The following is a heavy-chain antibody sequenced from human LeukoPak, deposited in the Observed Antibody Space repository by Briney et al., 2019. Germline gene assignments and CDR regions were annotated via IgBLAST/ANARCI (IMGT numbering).Heavy chain of an antibody. V-gene: IGHV3-30*04. Sequence: TGRSLRLSCAASGFTFSNYAMHWVRQAPGKGLEWVAVISHDGSDKYYADSVKGRFSISRDNSKNKVYLQMNSLRAEDTAVYYCAKGLVGATIYFDYWGQGTLVTVSS. CDR3: AKGLVGATIYFDY. J-gene: IGHJ4*02. CDR1: GFTFSNYA. CDR2: ISHDGSDK. D-gene: IGHD1-26*01.